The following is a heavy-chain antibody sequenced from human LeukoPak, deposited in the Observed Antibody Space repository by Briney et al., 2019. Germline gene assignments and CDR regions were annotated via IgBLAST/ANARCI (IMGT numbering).Heavy chain of an antibody. CDR2: INGDGSWT. D-gene: IGHD1-26*01. Sequence: GGSLRLSCAASGNYWMHWVRQAPGKGLVWVSHINGDGSWTSYADSVKGRFTISKDNAKNSLYLQMNSLRAEDTAVYYCARAPSGSRSAFDIWGQGTMVTVSS. V-gene: IGHV3-74*01. CDR1: GNYW. J-gene: IGHJ3*02. CDR3: ARAPSGSRSAFDI.